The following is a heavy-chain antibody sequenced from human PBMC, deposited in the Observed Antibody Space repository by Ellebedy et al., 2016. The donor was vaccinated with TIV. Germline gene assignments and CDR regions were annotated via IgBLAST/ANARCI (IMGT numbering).Heavy chain of an antibody. CDR2: IKQDGSEK. CDR1: GFTFTNYW. Sequence: GGSLRLSCAASGFTFTNYWMSWVRQAPGKGLEWVATIKQDGSEKYYVDSVKGRFTISRDNAKNSLYLQMNSLRAEDTAVYYCARPGIVGATYDAFDIWGQGTMVTVSS. J-gene: IGHJ3*02. CDR3: ARPGIVGATYDAFDI. D-gene: IGHD1-26*01. V-gene: IGHV3-7*03.